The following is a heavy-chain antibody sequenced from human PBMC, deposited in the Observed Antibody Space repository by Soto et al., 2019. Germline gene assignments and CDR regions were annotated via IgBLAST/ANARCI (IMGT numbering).Heavy chain of an antibody. V-gene: IGHV1-18*01. CDR2: ISAYNGNT. D-gene: IGHD2-15*01. CDR1: GYTFTSYG. CDR3: ARGGYCSGGSCFGPDYYYYGMDV. J-gene: IGHJ6*02. Sequence: ASVKVSCKASGYTFTSYGISWVRQAPGQGLEWMGWISAYNGNTNYAQKLQGRVTMTTDTSTSTAYMELRSLRSDDTAVYYCARGGYCSGGSCFGPDYYYYGMDVWGQATSDTV.